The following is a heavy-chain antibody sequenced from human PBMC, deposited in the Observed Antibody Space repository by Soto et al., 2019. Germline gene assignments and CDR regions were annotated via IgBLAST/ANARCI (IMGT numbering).Heavy chain of an antibody. D-gene: IGHD1-26*01. CDR3: ARDNRERNSWWVGP. CDR2: INPSGSST. V-gene: IGHV1-46*01. CDR1: GFTFSSYY. Sequence: QVQLVQSGAEVKQPGASVKVSCKASGFTFSSYYMHWVRQAPGQGLEWMGIINPSGSSTDYAQKFQGRVTLTRDPATSTVSMELSGLRSEDPGVYYWARDNRERNSWWVGPWGQGTLVTVSS. J-gene: IGHJ5*02.